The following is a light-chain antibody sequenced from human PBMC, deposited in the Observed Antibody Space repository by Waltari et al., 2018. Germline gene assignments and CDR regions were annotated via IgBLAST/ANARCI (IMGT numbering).Light chain of an antibody. V-gene: IGLV2-14*01. CDR1: SSDVGGHNS. J-gene: IGLJ1*01. CDR3: SSYISISTLYL. Sequence: QSALTQPASVSGSPGQSITISCTGTSSDVGGHNSFPWYQQHPGKAPKLMVFQVSNRPSGVSDRFSGSKSGNTASLTISGLQAEDEADYYCSSYISISTLYLFGTGTKVTVL. CDR2: QVS.